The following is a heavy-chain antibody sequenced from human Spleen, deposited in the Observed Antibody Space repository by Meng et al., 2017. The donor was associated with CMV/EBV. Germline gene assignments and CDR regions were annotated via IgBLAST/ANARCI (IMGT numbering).Heavy chain of an antibody. CDR3: ATGSGDIDH. D-gene: IGHD1-26*01. J-gene: IGHJ4*02. CDR2: VYINDNT. CDR1: GGYIKNWF. Sequence: QVQMQESAPGLLKPSETRSLTCTVSGGYIKNWFWSWIRQPAGKKLEWIGRVYINDNTNYNPSFRSRVIMSVDASNNQFSLKLTSVTAADTAVYYCATGSGDIDHWGQGTLVTVSS. V-gene: IGHV4-4*07.